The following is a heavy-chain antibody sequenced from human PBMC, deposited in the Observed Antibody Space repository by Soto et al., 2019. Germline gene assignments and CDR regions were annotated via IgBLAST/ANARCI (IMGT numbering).Heavy chain of an antibody. CDR1: GGSISSIDYF. D-gene: IGHD2-2*01. Sequence: SETLSLTCSVSGGSISSIDYFWSWIRPPPGKGLEWIGFIYHTGTTYYNPSLRSRVTISIDTSKSQFSMKLNSVTAADTAVYYCARVMAAMQNWLDPWGQGTLVTVSS. V-gene: IGHV4-30-4*01. CDR2: IYHTGTT. J-gene: IGHJ5*02. CDR3: ARVMAAMQNWLDP.